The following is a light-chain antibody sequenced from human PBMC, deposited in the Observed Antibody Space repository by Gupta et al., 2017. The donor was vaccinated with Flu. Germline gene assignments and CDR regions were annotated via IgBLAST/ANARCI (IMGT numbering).Light chain of an antibody. CDR3: SLFAYSANLRV. V-gene: IGLV2-8*01. CDR2: EVT. J-gene: IGLJ3*02. CDR1: RSDIGDYNY. Sequence: VTVSCTGTRSDIGDYNYVSWYQQHSGKGPKLRIFEVTKRPSGVPNRFSGSRSGNTASLTISGLRPEDEAAYYCSLFAYSANLRVFGGGTTLTVI.